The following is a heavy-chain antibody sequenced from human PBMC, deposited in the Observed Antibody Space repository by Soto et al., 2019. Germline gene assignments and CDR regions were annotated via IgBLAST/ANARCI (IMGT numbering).Heavy chain of an antibody. Sequence: QVQLVQSGAEVKKPGSSVKVSCKASGGTFSSYPISWVRQAPGQGLEWMGRIIPIPDITDYAQSFQGRVTITADKSTSTAYMELSSLSSDDTAVYYCARPTSTGTTSGYYFDYWGQGALVTVSS. D-gene: IGHD1-7*01. CDR3: ARPTSTGTTSGYYFDY. V-gene: IGHV1-69*02. J-gene: IGHJ4*02. CDR2: IIPIPDIT. CDR1: GGTFSSYP.